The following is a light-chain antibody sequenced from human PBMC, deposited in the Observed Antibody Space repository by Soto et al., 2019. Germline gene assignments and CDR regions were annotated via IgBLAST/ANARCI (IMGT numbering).Light chain of an antibody. CDR1: SSDVGGYNY. J-gene: IGLJ1*01. CDR3: CSYTTSNTRQIV. Sequence: QSALTQPASVSGSPGQSITISCTGTSSDVGGYNYVSWYQQHPGKAPKFMIYDVSNRPSGASNRFSGSKSGNTASQTISGLQAEDEADYYCCSYTTSNTRQIVFGTGTKLTVL. V-gene: IGLV2-14*01. CDR2: DVS.